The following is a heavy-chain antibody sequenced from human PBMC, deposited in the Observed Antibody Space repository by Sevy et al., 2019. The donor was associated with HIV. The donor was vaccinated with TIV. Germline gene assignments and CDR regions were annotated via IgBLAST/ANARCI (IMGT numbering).Heavy chain of an antibody. J-gene: IGHJ4*02. Sequence: AAVKVSCKASGYTFTSYGINWVGQAPGQGLEWMGWINTNTGNPTYVQAFTGRFVFCLDTSVTTAYLQISSLKAEDTAVYYCARELGPFDYWGQGTLVIVSS. CDR1: GYTFTSYG. D-gene: IGHD6-13*01. V-gene: IGHV7-4-1*02. CDR2: INTNTGNP. CDR3: ARELGPFDY.